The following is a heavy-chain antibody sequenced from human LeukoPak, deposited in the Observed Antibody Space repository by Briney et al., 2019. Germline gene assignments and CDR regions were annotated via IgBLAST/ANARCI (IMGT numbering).Heavy chain of an antibody. CDR1: GFTFSSYA. Sequence: GGSLRLSCAASGFTFSSYAMSWVRQAPGKGLEWVSTFTGSGDTTYYADSVKGRFTISRDNSKKKLYRQMNSLRAEDTAIYYCATDMVREYDYWGQGTLVTVSS. V-gene: IGHV3-23*01. CDR2: FTGSGDTT. J-gene: IGHJ4*02. D-gene: IGHD3-10*01. CDR3: ATDMVREYDY.